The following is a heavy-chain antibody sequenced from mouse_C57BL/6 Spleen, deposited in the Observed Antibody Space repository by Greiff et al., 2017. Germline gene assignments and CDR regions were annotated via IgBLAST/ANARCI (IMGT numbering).Heavy chain of an antibody. D-gene: IGHD1-1*01. Sequence: EVQLQESGPELVKPGASVKIPCKASGYTFTDYNMDWVKQSHGKSLEWIGDINPNNGGTIYNQKFKGKATLTVDKSSSTAYMELRSLTSEDTAVYYCARGYYYGSSYGWYFDVWGTGTTVTVSS. CDR2: INPNNGGT. J-gene: IGHJ1*03. CDR3: ARGYYYGSSYGWYFDV. V-gene: IGHV1-18*01. CDR1: GYTFTDYN.